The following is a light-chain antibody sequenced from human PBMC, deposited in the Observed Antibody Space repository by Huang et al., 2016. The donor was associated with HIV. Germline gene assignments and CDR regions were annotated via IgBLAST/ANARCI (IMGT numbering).Light chain of an antibody. Sequence: EIVLTQSPATLSLSPGESGTLSCRASQSVSSDLAWYQQKPGQAPRLLIYEISNRATGLRPRFSGSGSGTDFTLTISSLEPEDFAVYYCQQRSNWPLTFGQGTRLEI. CDR2: EIS. CDR1: QSVSSD. J-gene: IGKJ5*01. V-gene: IGKV3-11*01. CDR3: QQRSNWPLT.